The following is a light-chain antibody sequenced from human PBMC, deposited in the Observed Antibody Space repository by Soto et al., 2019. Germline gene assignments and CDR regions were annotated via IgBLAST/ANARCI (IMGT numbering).Light chain of an antibody. J-gene: IGLJ1*01. CDR3: NSYSRTSFYV. Sequence: QSALAQPASVSGSPGQSITISCTGSGSDIATFNYVSWYQQYPGKAPKLLIYQVTSRASGVSHRFSGSKSGNTAALTISGLQPEDEAEYYCNSYSRTSFYVFGIGTKVTV. CDR1: GSDIATFNY. CDR2: QVT. V-gene: IGLV2-14*01.